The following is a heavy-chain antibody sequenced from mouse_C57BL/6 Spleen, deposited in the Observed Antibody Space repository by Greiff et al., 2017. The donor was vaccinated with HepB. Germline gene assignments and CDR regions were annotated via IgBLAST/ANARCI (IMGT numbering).Heavy chain of an antibody. CDR2: IYPRSGNT. CDR3: ARYDYEVNFDY. J-gene: IGHJ2*01. D-gene: IGHD2-4*01. Sequence: VKLMESGAELARPGASVKLSCKASGYTFTSYGISWVKQRTGQGLEWIGEIYPRSGNTYYNEKFKGKATLTADKSSSTAYMELRSLTSEDSAVYFCARYDYEVNFDYWGQGTTLTVSS. V-gene: IGHV1-81*01. CDR1: GYTFTSYG.